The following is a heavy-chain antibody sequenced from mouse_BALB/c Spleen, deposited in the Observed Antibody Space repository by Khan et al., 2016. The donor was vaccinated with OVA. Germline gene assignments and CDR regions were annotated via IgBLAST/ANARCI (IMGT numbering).Heavy chain of an antibody. CDR2: ISSGGSYT. CDR1: GFTFRNYA. Sequence: EVHLVESGGDLVKPGGSLKLSCAASGFTFRNYAMSWVRQTPEKRLEWVATISSGGSYTYYPDSVQGRFTISRDNAKNTLYLQMSSLRSEDTAIFYCARELVTTVVATPFAYWGQGTLVTVSA. D-gene: IGHD1-1*01. V-gene: IGHV5-9-3*01. J-gene: IGHJ3*01. CDR3: ARELVTTVVATPFAY.